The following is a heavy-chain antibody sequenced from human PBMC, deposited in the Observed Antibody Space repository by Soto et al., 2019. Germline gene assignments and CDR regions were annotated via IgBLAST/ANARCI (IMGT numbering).Heavy chain of an antibody. CDR1: GDSIISSDFY. CDR3: ARHSLALRKNNWFDP. CDR2: IFYLGSS. J-gene: IGHJ5*02. Sequence: SETLSLTCTVCGDSIISSDFYWGWVRQPPGKGLEWIGSIFYLGSSYYNPSLKSRVTMSVDTSKNQFSLRLRSVTAADTALYFCARHSLALRKNNWFDPWGQGIMVTAPQ. V-gene: IGHV4-39*01. D-gene: IGHD3-3*02.